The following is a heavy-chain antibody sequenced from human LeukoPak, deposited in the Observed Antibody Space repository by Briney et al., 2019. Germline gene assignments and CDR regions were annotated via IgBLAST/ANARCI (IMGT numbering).Heavy chain of an antibody. J-gene: IGHJ5*02. Sequence: PSQTLSHTCTVSGRSISSGRYYWRWIRQPAGKGLEWIGRIYTSGSTNYNPSLKSRVTISVDTSKNQFSMKLSSVIAADPGMNYRARDRSGKPDGDYFGHWLDPWGQGTLVTVSS. CDR3: ARDRSGKPDGDYFGHWLDP. V-gene: IGHV4-61*02. D-gene: IGHD4-17*01. CDR2: IYTSGST. CDR1: GRSISSGRYY.